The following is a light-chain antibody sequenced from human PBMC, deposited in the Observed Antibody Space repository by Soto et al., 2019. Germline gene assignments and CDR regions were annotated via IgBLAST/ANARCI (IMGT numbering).Light chain of an antibody. CDR1: QSISSY. V-gene: IGKV3-11*01. J-gene: IGKJ3*01. CDR3: QQRNNWA. CDR2: DAS. Sequence: EIVLTQSPATLSLSPGERATLSCRASQSISSYLAWYQQKPGQAPRLLIYDASNRATGIPSRFSGRWSGTDFTLTISSPEPEDFAVYYCQQRNNWAFGPGTKVDIK.